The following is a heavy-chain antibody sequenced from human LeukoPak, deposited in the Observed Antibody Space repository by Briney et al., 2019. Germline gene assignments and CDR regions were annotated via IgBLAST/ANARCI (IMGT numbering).Heavy chain of an antibody. V-gene: IGHV3-23*01. D-gene: IGHD3-22*01. CDR2: ISGSGGST. Sequence: PGGSLRLSCAASGFTFSSYWMHWVRQAPGKGLEWVSAISGSGGSTYYADSVKGRFTISRDNSKNTLYLQMNSLRAEDTAVYYCAERSVSGYYYTDYWGQGTLVTVSS. CDR1: GFTFSSYW. J-gene: IGHJ4*02. CDR3: AERSVSGYYYTDY.